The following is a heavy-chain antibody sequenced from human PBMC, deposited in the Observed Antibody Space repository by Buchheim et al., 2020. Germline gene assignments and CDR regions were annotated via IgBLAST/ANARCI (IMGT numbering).Heavy chain of an antibody. V-gene: IGHV3-33*01. D-gene: IGHD3-10*01. CDR3: ARDLGSGSYSPYFDY. CDR2: IWYDGSNK. J-gene: IGHJ4*02. Sequence: QVQLVESGGGVVQPGRSLRLSCAASGFTFSSYGMHWVRQAPGKGLEWVAVIWYDGSNKYYADSVKGRFTISRDNSKITLYLQMNSLRAEDTAVYYCARDLGSGSYSPYFDYWGQGTL. CDR1: GFTFSSYG.